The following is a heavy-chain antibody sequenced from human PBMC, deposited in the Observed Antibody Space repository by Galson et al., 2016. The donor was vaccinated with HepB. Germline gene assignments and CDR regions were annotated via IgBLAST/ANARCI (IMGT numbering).Heavy chain of an antibody. CDR2: ISPDGTST. CDR1: GFIVSDYR. CDR3: AAHKRQGVSDYEDY. J-gene: IGHJ4*02. D-gene: IGHD6-25*01. V-gene: IGHV3-74*01. Sequence: SLSLSCAASGFIVSDYRVHWVRQPPGKGLVWVSRISPDGTSTAYADSVKGRFTISRDNAKNTLYLQMNSLRAEDTAVYFCAAHKRQGVSDYEDYGGQGILVSVSS.